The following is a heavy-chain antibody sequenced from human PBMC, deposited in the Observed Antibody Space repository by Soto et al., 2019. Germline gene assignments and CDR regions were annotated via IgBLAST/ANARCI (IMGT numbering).Heavy chain of an antibody. CDR3: ARVEEEATTLYYYYMDV. V-gene: IGHV3-33*01. CDR2: IWYDGSNK. Sequence: SLRLSCAASGFTFSSYGMHWVRQAPGKGLEWVAVIWYDGSNKYYADSVKGRFTISRDNSKNTLYLQMNSLRAEDTAVYYCARVEEEATTLYYYYMDVWGKGTTVTVSS. CDR1: GFTFSSYG. J-gene: IGHJ6*03.